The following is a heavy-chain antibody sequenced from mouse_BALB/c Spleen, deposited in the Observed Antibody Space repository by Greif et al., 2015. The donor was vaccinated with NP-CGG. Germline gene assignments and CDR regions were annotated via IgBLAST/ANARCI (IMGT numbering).Heavy chain of an antibody. V-gene: IGHV14-3*02. J-gene: IGHJ3*01. CDR1: GFNIKDTY. Sequence: VQLQQSGAELVKPGASVKLSCTASGFNIKDTYMHWVKQRPEQGLEWIGRIDPANGNTKYDPKFQGKATITADTSSNTAYLQLSSLTSEDTAVYYCARRSSLYDYIAYWGQGTLVTVSA. CDR2: IDPANGNT. CDR3: ARRSSLYDYIAY. D-gene: IGHD2-4*01.